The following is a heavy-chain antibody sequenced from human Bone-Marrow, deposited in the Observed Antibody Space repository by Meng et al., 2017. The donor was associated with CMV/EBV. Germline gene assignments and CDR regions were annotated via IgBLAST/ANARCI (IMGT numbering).Heavy chain of an antibody. Sequence: ASVKVSCKASGYTFTAHYFHWVRQAPGQGLEWMGWIHPHRGDTNYAQKFQGRVTITTDESTSTAYMELSSLRSEDTAVYYCASPLSGSPYYYYYGMDVWGQGTTVTVSS. D-gene: IGHD2/OR15-2a*01. V-gene: IGHV1-2*02. CDR2: IHPHRGDT. J-gene: IGHJ6*02. CDR1: GYTFTAHY. CDR3: ASPLSGSPYYYYYGMDV.